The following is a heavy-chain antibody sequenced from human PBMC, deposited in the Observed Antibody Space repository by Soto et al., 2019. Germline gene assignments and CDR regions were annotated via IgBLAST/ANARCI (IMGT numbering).Heavy chain of an antibody. D-gene: IGHD2-21*02. CDR1: GYSFTSYW. CDR2: IYPGDSDT. CDR3: ARPAVVVTAPTAYFDY. J-gene: IGHJ4*02. V-gene: IGHV5-51*07. Sequence: PGESLKISCKGSGYSFTSYWIGWVHQMPGKGLEWMGIIYPGDSDTRYSPSFQGQVTISADKSISTAYLQWSSLKASDTAMYYCARPAVVVTAPTAYFDYWGQGTLVTVS.